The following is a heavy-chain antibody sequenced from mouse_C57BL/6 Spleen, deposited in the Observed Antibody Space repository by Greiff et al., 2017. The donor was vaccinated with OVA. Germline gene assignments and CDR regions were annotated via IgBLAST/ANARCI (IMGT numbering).Heavy chain of an antibody. Sequence: EVHLVESGPGLVKPSQSLSLTCSVTGYSITSGYYWNWIRQFPGNKLEWMGYISYDGSNNYNPSLKNRISITRDTSKNQFFLKLNSVTTEDTATYYCARGGEGYAMDYWGQGTSVTVSS. CDR2: ISYDGSN. CDR1: GYSITSGYY. V-gene: IGHV3-6*01. J-gene: IGHJ4*01. CDR3: ARGGEGYAMDY.